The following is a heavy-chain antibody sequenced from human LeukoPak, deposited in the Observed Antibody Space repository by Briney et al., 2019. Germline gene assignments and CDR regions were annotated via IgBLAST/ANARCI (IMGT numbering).Heavy chain of an antibody. J-gene: IGHJ5*02. CDR2: INTYGTST. CDR1: GFTFSSYW. V-gene: IGHV3-74*03. CDR3: ARGSTTVTTKDWFDP. Sequence: PGGSLRLSCAASGFTFSSYWMHWVRQVPGKGLVWVARINTYGTSTTYGDPVEGRFTISRDNAKNTLYLEMSSLRDDDTAVYYCARGSTTVTTKDWFDPWGQGTQVTVSS. D-gene: IGHD4-17*01.